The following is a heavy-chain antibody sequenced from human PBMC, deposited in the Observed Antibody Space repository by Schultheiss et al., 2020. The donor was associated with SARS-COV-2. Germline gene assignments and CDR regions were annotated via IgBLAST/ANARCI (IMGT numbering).Heavy chain of an antibody. D-gene: IGHD1-7*01. CDR2: IYYSGST. CDR3: ASGGTWNYARYYYYGMDV. Sequence: SETLSLTCTVSGGSISSGGYYWSWIRQPPGKGLEWIGYIYYSGSTNYNPSLKSRVTISVDTSKNQFSLKLSSVTAADTAVYYCASGGTWNYARYYYYGMDVWGQGTTVTVSS. CDR1: GGSISSGGYY. V-gene: IGHV4-61*08. J-gene: IGHJ6*02.